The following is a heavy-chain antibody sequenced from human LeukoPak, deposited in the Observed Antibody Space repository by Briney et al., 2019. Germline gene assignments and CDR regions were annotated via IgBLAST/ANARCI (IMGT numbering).Heavy chain of an antibody. CDR3: ARRKCSGGSCYKDY. CDR1: GGSFSGYY. CDR2: INHSGST. D-gene: IGHD2-15*01. V-gene: IGHV4-34*01. Sequence: PSETLSLTCAVYGGSFSGYYWSWIRQPPGKGLEWIGEINHSGSTNYNPSLKSRVTISVDTSKNQFSLKLSSVTAADTAVYYCARRKCSGGSCYKDYWGQGTLVTVSS. J-gene: IGHJ4*02.